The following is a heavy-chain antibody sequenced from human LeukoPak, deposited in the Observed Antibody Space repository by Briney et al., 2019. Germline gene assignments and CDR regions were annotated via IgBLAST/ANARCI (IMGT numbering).Heavy chain of an antibody. CDR3: AKVIAVAGIAFDY. Sequence: VSAISGSGGSTYYADSVKGRFTISRDNSKNTLYLQMNSLRAEDTAVYYCAKVIAVAGIAFDYWGQGTLVTVSS. D-gene: IGHD6-19*01. J-gene: IGHJ4*02. V-gene: IGHV3-23*01. CDR2: ISGSGGST.